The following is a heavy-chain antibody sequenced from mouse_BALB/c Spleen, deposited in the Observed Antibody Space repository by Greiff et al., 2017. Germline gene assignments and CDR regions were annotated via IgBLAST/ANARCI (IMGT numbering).Heavy chain of an antibody. CDR1: GFTFSDYY. Sequence: EVKLMESGGGLVKPGGSLKLSCAASGFTFSDYYMYWVRQTPEKRLEWVATISDGGSYTYYPDSVKGRFTISRDNAKNNLYLQMSSLKSEDTAMYYCARGDGYDAMDYWGQGTSVTVSS. CDR3: ARGDGYDAMDY. J-gene: IGHJ4*01. V-gene: IGHV5-4*02. CDR2: ISDGGSYT. D-gene: IGHD2-3*01.